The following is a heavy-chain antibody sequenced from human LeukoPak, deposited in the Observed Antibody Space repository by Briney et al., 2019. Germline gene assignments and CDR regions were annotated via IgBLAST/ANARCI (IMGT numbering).Heavy chain of an antibody. V-gene: IGHV4-30-4*01. CDR1: GGSISSYY. CDR2: IYYSGST. J-gene: IGHJ5*02. CDR3: ARTPVEQQLVRPPLFFGNWFDP. Sequence: SETLSLTCTVSGGSISSYYWSWIRQPPGKGLEWIGYIYYSGSTYYNPSLKSRVTISVDTSKNQFSLKLSSVTAADTAVYYCARTPVEQQLVRPPLFFGNWFDPWGQGTLVTVSS. D-gene: IGHD6-13*01.